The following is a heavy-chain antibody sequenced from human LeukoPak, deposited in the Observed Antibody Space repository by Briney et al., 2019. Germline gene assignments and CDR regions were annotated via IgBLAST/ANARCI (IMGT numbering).Heavy chain of an antibody. CDR2: VYYSGST. CDR1: GGSISSYY. CDR3: SRRSGYDSLDY. Sequence: PSETLSLTCTVSGGSISSYYWSWIRQPPGKGLEWVGYVYYSGSTNYNPSLKSRVTISVDTSKNQFSLKLSSVTAADTAVYYCSRRSGYDSLDYWGQGTLVTVSS. V-gene: IGHV4-59*01. J-gene: IGHJ4*02. D-gene: IGHD5-12*01.